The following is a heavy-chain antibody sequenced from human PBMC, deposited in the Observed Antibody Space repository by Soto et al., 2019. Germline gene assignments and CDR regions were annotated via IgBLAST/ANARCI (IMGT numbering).Heavy chain of an antibody. CDR1: GGTFSSYT. J-gene: IGHJ4*02. V-gene: IGHV1-69*08. D-gene: IGHD6-19*01. CDR2: IIPILGIA. Sequence: QVQLVQSGAEVKKPGSSVKVSCKASGGTFSSYTISWVRQAPGQGLEWMGRIIPILGIANYAQKFQGRVTITADKSTSTAYMELSSLRSEDTAVYYCARDRLPPPIAVAGTLAYWGQGTLVTVSS. CDR3: ARDRLPPPIAVAGTLAY.